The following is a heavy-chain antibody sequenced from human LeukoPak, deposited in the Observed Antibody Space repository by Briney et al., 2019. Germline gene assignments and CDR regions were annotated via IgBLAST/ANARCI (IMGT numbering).Heavy chain of an antibody. CDR1: GGSISSYY. V-gene: IGHV3-21*01. CDR2: ITNSGSFI. J-gene: IGHJ4*02. Sequence: PSETLSLTCTVSGGSISSYYWSWIRQPPGKGLEWVSSITNSGSFIYYADSVKGRFTISRDNAKNSLYLQMNSLRAEDTAVYYCARDRDIVPTIVPFDYWGQGTLVTVSS. D-gene: IGHD5-12*01. CDR3: ARDRDIVPTIVPFDY.